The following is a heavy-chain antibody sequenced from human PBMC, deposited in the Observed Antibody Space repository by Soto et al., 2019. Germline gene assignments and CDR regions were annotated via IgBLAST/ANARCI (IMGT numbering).Heavy chain of an antibody. CDR1: GYTFTSYY. Sequence: ASVKVSCKASGYTFTSYYMHWVRQAPGQGLEWMGIINPSGGTTSYNPSLQSRVTISLETSKSQFPLRLTSVTAADTAVYYCARLGAYYQSLDPWGPGTLVTVSS. J-gene: IGHJ5*02. D-gene: IGHD3-22*01. CDR2: INPSGGTT. CDR3: ARLGAYYQSLDP. V-gene: IGHV1-46*01.